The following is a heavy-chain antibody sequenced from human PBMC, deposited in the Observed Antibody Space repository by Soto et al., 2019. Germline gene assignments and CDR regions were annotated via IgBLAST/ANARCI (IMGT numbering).Heavy chain of an antibody. CDR3: ATQLVRGPYYYYYYGMDV. D-gene: IGHD6-6*01. CDR2: INSDGSST. Sequence: PWGSLRLSCAASGFTFSSYWMHWVRQAPGKGLVWVSRINSDGSSTSYADSVKGRFTISRDNAKNTLYLQMNSLRAEDTAVYYCATQLVRGPYYYYYYGMDVWGQGTTVTVSS. V-gene: IGHV3-74*01. CDR1: GFTFSSYW. J-gene: IGHJ6*02.